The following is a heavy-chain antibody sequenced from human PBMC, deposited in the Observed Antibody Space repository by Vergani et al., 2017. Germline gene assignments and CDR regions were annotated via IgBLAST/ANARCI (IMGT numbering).Heavy chain of an antibody. CDR2: INPNSGGT. Sequence: QVQLVQSGAEVKKPGASVKVSCKASGYTFTGYYMHWVRQAPGQGLEWMGWINPNSGGTNYAQKFQGRVTMTRDTSISTAYMELSRLRSDDTAVYYCARCRKAMVRGVKERYYYYMDVWGKGTTVTVSS. CDR1: GYTFTGYY. CDR3: ARCRKAMVRGVKERYYYYMDV. J-gene: IGHJ6*03. V-gene: IGHV1-2*02. D-gene: IGHD3-10*01.